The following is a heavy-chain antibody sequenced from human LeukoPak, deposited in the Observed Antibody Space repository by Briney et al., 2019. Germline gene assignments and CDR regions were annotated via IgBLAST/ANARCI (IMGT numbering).Heavy chain of an antibody. CDR1: GFTFSSYA. Sequence: GSLRLSCAASGFTFSSYAMAWIRQPPGKGLEWIGEINHSGSTNYNPSLKSRVTISVDTSKNQFSLKLSSVTAADTAVYYCARDAYYYDSSGYYPDYWGQGTLVTVSS. CDR3: ARDAYYYDSSGYYPDY. J-gene: IGHJ4*02. V-gene: IGHV4-34*01. CDR2: INHSGST. D-gene: IGHD3-22*01.